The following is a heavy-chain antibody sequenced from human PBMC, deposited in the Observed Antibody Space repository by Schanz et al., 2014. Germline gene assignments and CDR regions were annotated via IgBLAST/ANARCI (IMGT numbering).Heavy chain of an antibody. V-gene: IGHV3-30-3*01. J-gene: IGHJ4*02. CDR2: IWSDGSRT. D-gene: IGHD3-10*01. CDR3: ARGVRVRGIIIDY. Sequence: QVQLVESGGGVVQPGTSLRLSCAASGFTFRGHAMHWVRQAPGKGLEWVAFIWSDGSRTYHAESVKGRFTISRDNSRNTLYLQMDSLRDEDTAEYYCARGVRVRGIIIDYWGPGTLVTVSS. CDR1: GFTFRGHA.